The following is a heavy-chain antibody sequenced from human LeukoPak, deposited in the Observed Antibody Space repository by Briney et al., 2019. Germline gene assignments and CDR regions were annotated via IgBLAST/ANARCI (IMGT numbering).Heavy chain of an antibody. D-gene: IGHD6-13*01. V-gene: IGHV4-59*01. CDR2: IYYSGST. Sequence: SETLSLTCTVSGGSISSYYWSWIRQPPGKGLEWIGYIYYSGSTNYNPSLKSRVTISVDTSKNQFSLKLSSVTAADTAVYYCARTKPYSSSWGTFDYWGQGTLVTVSS. J-gene: IGHJ4*02. CDR1: GGSISSYY. CDR3: ARTKPYSSSWGTFDY.